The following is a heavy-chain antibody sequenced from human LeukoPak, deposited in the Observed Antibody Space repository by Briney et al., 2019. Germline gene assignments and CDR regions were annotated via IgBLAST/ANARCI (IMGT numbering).Heavy chain of an antibody. V-gene: IGHV3-7*01. CDR3: ARALDGSGGD. CDR2: IKQDGSEK. Sequence: GGSLRLSCAASGFIFRRYWMSWVRQAPGKGLEGVANIKQDGSEKYYVASVKGRFNISRDNAKNSLYLQMNSPRAEDTAVYYCARALDGSGGDWGQGTLVTVSS. CDR1: GFIFRRYW. J-gene: IGHJ4*02. D-gene: IGHD4-23*01.